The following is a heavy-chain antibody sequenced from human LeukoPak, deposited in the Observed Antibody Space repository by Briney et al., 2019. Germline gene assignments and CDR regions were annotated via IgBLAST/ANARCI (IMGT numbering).Heavy chain of an antibody. D-gene: IGHD3-9*01. V-gene: IGHV3-30*18. CDR2: ISYDGSNK. CDR3: AKILERYFDWPPLDY. Sequence: GGSLRLSCAASGFTFSSYGMHWVRQAPGKGLEWVAVISYDGSNKYYADSVKGRFTISRDNSKNTLYLQMNSLRAEDTAVYYCAKILERYFDWPPLDYWGQGTLVTVSS. J-gene: IGHJ4*02. CDR1: GFTFSSYG.